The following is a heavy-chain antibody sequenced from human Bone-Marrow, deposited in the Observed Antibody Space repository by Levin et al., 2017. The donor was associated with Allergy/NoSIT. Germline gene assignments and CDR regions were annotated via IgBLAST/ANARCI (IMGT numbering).Heavy chain of an antibody. V-gene: IGHV3-33*01. Sequence: GGSLRLSCAASGFSFRSYGMHWVRQAPGKGLEWVAVIWYDGSTKYYADSVRGRFTISRDNSKNTLYLEMNSLTAEDTAIYFCARDRTIAAAGGSDYWGQGTLVTVSS. CDR1: GFSFRSYG. D-gene: IGHD6-13*01. CDR3: ARDRTIAAAGGSDY. J-gene: IGHJ4*02. CDR2: IWYDGSTK.